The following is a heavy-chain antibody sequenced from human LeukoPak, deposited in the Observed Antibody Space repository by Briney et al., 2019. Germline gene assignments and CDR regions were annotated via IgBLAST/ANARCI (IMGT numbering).Heavy chain of an antibody. CDR1: GFTFSSYG. V-gene: IGHV3-33*06. CDR3: AKSLGPISNIQARPLDY. D-gene: IGHD6-6*01. CDR2: IWYDGSNK. Sequence: GRSLRLSCAASGFTFSSYGMHWVRQAPGKGLEWVAVIWYDGSNKYYADSVKGRFTISRDNSKNTLYLQMNSLSAEDTALYYCAKSLGPISNIQARPLDYWGQGTLVTVSS. J-gene: IGHJ4*02.